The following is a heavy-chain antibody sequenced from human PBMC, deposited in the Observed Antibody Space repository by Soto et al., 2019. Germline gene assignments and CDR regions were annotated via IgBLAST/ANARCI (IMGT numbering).Heavy chain of an antibody. J-gene: IGHJ4*02. Sequence: ASGNVYCKSSGYTFTHFYSTWVRQAPGQGLELMVAISPHNFNTNYAQKFRGRVTLTTEKSTNTAYMDLRSLTSDDTAVYYCARDEGGYDILTGYYKAHHFDYWGQGVPVTVS. CDR3: ARDEGGYDILTGYYKAHHFDY. CDR1: GYTFTHFY. V-gene: IGHV1-18*01. D-gene: IGHD3-9*01. CDR2: ISPHNFNT.